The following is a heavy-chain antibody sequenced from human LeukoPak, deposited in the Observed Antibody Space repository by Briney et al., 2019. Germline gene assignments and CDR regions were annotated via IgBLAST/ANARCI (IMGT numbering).Heavy chain of an antibody. CDR3: ARWPKYCSGGSCYFEDAFDI. D-gene: IGHD2-15*01. V-gene: IGHV4-59*04. CDR1: GGSVTGYF. Sequence: SETLSLTCTLSGGSVTGYFWSWIRQPPGKALEWIGNIYYSGTTYYNPSLQSRVTMSVDTSNNQFSLKLTSVTAADTAVYYCARWPKYCSGGSCYFEDAFDIWGQGTMVTVSS. J-gene: IGHJ3*02. CDR2: IYYSGTT.